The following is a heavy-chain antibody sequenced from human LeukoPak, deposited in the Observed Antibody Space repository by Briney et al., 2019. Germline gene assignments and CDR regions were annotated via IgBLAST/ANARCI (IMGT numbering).Heavy chain of an antibody. CDR2: MSSSGRTI. CDR1: GFTFSSYE. D-gene: IGHD4-11*01. CDR3: ARVTVYYIDY. V-gene: IGHV3-48*03. J-gene: IGHJ4*02. Sequence: PGGSLSLSCAASGFTFSSYELNWVRHAPGKGPEWLSYMSSSGRTIYYADSVKGRFTISRDNAKNSLYLQPNSLRGEDMALYYCARVTVYYIDYWGQGTQVTVSS.